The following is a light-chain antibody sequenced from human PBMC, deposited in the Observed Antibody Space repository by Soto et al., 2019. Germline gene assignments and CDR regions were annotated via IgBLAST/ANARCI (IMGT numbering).Light chain of an antibody. V-gene: IGKV2-30*01. Sequence: DVVLTQSPLSLPVTLGRPASVSCRSSRSLVYIDGNTYLSWFHQRPGQSPRRLIYKVSSRDFGAPDRFSGSGSGTYFTPQISRVEAEDVGVYYCMQGTHWPYTFGQGTKLEI. CDR2: KVS. J-gene: IGKJ2*01. CDR3: MQGTHWPYT. CDR1: RSLVYIDGNTY.